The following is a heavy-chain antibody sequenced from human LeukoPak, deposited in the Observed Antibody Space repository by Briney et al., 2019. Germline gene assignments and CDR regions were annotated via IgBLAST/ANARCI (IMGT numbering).Heavy chain of an antibody. CDR2: ISWNSGSI. CDR3: AKDIQSGWRTYYYYMDV. CDR1: GFTFDDYA. J-gene: IGHJ6*03. D-gene: IGHD1-1*01. V-gene: IGHV3-9*01. Sequence: GRSLRLSCAASGFTFDDYAMHWVRQAPGKGLEWVSGISWNSGSIGYADSVKGRFTISRDNAKNSLYLQMNSLRAEDTALYYCAKDIQSGWRTYYYYMDVWGKGTTVTVSS.